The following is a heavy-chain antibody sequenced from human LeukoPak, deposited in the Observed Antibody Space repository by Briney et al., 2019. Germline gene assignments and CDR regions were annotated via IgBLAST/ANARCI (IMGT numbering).Heavy chain of an antibody. CDR3: ARTDETAPAEDFQH. CDR1: GFSVSSNY. CDR2: IYSGGST. D-gene: IGHD2-21*02. Sequence: PGGSLRLSCAASGFSVSSNYMSWVRQAPGKGLEWVSVIYSGGSTYYAGSVKGRFTISRDNSKNTLYLQMKSLRAEDTAVYYCARTDETAPAEDFQHWGQGTLVTVSS. J-gene: IGHJ1*01. V-gene: IGHV3-53*01.